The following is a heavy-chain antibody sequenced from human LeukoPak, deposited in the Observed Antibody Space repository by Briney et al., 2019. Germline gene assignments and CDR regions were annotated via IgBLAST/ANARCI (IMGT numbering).Heavy chain of an antibody. J-gene: IGHJ1*01. Sequence: GGSLRLSCAASGFTFSSYAMNWVRQDPGKGLEWVSSISSSSSYIYYADSVKGRFTISRDNAKNSLYLQMNSLRAEDTAVYYCATGSSWYGVEYFQHWGQGTLVTVRS. D-gene: IGHD6-13*01. V-gene: IGHV3-21*01. CDR3: ATGSSWYGVEYFQH. CDR2: ISSSSSYI. CDR1: GFTFSSYA.